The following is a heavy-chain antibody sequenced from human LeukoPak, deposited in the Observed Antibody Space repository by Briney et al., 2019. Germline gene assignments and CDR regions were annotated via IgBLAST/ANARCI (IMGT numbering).Heavy chain of an antibody. V-gene: IGHV4-34*01. CDR3: ARRFYYYMDG. Sequence: PSETLSLTCAVYGGSFSGYYWSWIRQPPGKGLEWIGEINHSGSTNYNPSLKSRVTISVDTSKNQFSLKLSSVTAADTAVYYCARRFYYYMDGWGKGTTVTVSS. CDR1: GGSFSGYY. J-gene: IGHJ6*03. CDR2: INHSGST.